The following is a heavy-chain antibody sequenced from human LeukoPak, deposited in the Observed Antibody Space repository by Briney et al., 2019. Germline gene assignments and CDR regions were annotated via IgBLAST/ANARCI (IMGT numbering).Heavy chain of an antibody. V-gene: IGHV1-69*13. CDR1: GYTFTSYY. D-gene: IGHD3-16*02. CDR3: ARGHYVWGSYRSFDY. CDR2: IIPIFGTA. Sequence: GASVNVSCKASGYTFTSYYMHWVRQAPGQGLEWMGGIIPIFGTANYAQKFQGRVTITADESTSTAYMELSSLRSEDTAVYYCARGHYVWGSYRSFDYWGQGTLVTVSS. J-gene: IGHJ4*02.